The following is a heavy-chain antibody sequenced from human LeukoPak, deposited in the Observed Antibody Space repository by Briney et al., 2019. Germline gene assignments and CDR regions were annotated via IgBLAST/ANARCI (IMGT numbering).Heavy chain of an antibody. D-gene: IGHD3-22*01. V-gene: IGHV4-34*01. J-gene: IGHJ3*02. CDR1: GGSFSGYY. CDR3: ARDLSGYYATGAFDI. Sequence: SETLSLTCAVYGGSFSGYYWSWIRQPPGKGLEWIGEINHSGSTNYNPSLKSRVTISVDTSKNQFSLKLSSVTAADTAVYYCARDLSGYYATGAFDIWGQGTMVTVSS. CDR2: INHSGST.